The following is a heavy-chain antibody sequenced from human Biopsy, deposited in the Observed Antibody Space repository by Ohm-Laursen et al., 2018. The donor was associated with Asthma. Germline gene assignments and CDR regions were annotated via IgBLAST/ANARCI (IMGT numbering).Heavy chain of an antibody. J-gene: IGHJ5*02. V-gene: IGHV4-59*07. D-gene: IGHD6-13*01. CDR1: PGSINDFY. Sequence: SDTLSLTSTVSPGSINDFYWNWIPPFPGKGLEWIGYVHSSGRTRLNPSLKSRVAVSVDTSVDQVSLKLSSVSAADMSIYYCAGATSTWSQSGPHIFDHGGPGTLV. CDR3: AGATSTWSQSGPHIFDH. CDR2: VHSSGRT.